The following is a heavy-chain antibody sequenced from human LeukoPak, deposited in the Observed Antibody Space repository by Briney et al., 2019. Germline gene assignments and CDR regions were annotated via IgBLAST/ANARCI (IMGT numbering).Heavy chain of an antibody. CDR3: ARAPNLRRYSFHY. CDR2: ISFGGTA. Sequence: SETLSLTCTVSGASISTVSYYWGWIRQPPGKGLEWIGGISFGGTAHYNTSLKSQVTISLDTSNTQFSLKLTSVTAADTAVYSCARAPNLRRYSFHYWGQGTLVTVSS. J-gene: IGHJ4*02. CDR1: GASISTVSYY. V-gene: IGHV4-39*01. D-gene: IGHD3-16*02.